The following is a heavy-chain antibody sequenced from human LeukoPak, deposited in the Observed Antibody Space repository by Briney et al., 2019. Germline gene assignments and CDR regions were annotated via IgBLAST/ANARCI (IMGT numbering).Heavy chain of an antibody. Sequence: PGGSLRPSCAASGFTFSSYSMNWVRQAPGKGLEWVSSISSSSYIYYADSVKGRFTISRDNAKNSLYLQMNSLRAEDTAVYYCAHGAMYQLDYWGQGTLVTVSS. CDR2: ISSSSYI. J-gene: IGHJ4*02. CDR3: AHGAMYQLDY. V-gene: IGHV3-21*04. CDR1: GFTFSSYS. D-gene: IGHD2-2*01.